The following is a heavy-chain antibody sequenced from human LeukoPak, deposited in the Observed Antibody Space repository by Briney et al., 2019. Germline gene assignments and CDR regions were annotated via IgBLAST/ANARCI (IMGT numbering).Heavy chain of an antibody. CDR2: ISRSGSTI. V-gene: IGHV3-48*03. Sequence: PGGSLRLSCAASGFTFSSYELNWVRQAPGKGLEWVSYISRSGSTIYYADSAKGRFTISRDNANNSLYLQMNSPRAEDTAVYYCARRMATPPYFAHWGQGTLVTVSS. CDR1: GFTFSSYE. D-gene: IGHD5-24*01. J-gene: IGHJ4*02. CDR3: ARRMATPPYFAH.